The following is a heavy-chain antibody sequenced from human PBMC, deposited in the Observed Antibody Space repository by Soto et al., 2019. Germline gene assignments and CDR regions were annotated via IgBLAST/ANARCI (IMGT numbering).Heavy chain of an antibody. CDR3: ARDPEYYYYMDV. Sequence: GGSLRLSCAASGFTFSSYGMHWVRQAPGKGLEWVAVIWYDGSNKYYADSVKGRFTISRDNSKNTLYLQMNSLRAEDTAVYYCARDPEYYYYMDVWGKGTTVTVSS. J-gene: IGHJ6*03. CDR1: GFTFSSYG. CDR2: IWYDGSNK. V-gene: IGHV3-33*01.